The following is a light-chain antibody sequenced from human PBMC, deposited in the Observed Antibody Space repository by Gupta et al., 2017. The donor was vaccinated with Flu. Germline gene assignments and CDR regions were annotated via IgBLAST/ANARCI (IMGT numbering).Light chain of an antibody. Sequence: SSNIGAGSDVHGYQQVPGAAPRHLFFANSNRPSGVPGRFSGSKSGTSASLAITGLQAEDEADYYCQSYDNSLSGWVFGSGTKVTVL. CDR3: QSYDNSLSGWV. J-gene: IGLJ1*01. V-gene: IGLV1-40*01. CDR1: SSNIGAGSD. CDR2: ANS.